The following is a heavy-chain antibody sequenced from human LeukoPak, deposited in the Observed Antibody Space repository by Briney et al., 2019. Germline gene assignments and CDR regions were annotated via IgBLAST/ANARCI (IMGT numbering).Heavy chain of an antibody. J-gene: IGHJ4*02. CDR1: GFTFSSYT. CDR3: ARERSYGSGSYDY. D-gene: IGHD3-10*01. CDR2: ISYGESNK. Sequence: TGGSLRLSCAASGFTFSSYTMHWVRQAPGKGLEWVAVISYGESNKYYADSVKGRFTISRNNSKNTLYLQMNSLRPEDAAVYYCARERSYGSGSYDYWGQGTLVTVSS. V-gene: IGHV3-30-3*01.